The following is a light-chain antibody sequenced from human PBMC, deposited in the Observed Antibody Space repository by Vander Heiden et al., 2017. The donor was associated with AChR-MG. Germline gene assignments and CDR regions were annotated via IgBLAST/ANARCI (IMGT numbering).Light chain of an antibody. CDR3: QVWDRTSDHWV. V-gene: IGLV3-21*02. Sequence: SYVLTQPPSVSVAPGQTATITCGGNYFGSKGVHWYQQKPGQAPVLVMYDDRNRPSGIPERFSGSNSANTATLTISRVDAGDEADYYCQVWDRTSDHWVFGGGTNLSVL. J-gene: IGLJ3*02. CDR1: YFGSKG. CDR2: DDR.